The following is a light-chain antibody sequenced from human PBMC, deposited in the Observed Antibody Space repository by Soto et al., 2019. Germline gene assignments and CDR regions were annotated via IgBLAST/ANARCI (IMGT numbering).Light chain of an antibody. J-gene: IGKJ4*01. CDR3: HKYDSSPLT. V-gene: IGKV3-20*01. Sequence: EIVSTQSPGTLSLSPGERATLSCRASQSVSSSYLAWYQQKPGQAPRLLIYGASSRATGIPDRFSGSGSGKNFTLTIGRREPEDFAVYYGHKYDSSPLTFGGGTKVEIK. CDR1: QSVSSSY. CDR2: GAS.